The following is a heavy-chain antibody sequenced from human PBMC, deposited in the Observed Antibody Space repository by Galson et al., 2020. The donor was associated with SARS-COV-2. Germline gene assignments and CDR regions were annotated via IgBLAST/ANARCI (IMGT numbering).Heavy chain of an antibody. Sequence: GGPLRLSFAAPGFTFSRSALHGVRQAPGKGLEWVAIFAYDGNPIYKSATVKGRFTISRDISKNILYLQRNRLRPEETGVYYCARETDDDSSSWYDDWGQGTLVTVSP. CDR3: ARETDDDSSSWYDD. D-gene: IGHD3-22*01. V-gene: IGHV3-30*04. CDR1: GFTFSRSA. CDR2: FAYDGNPI. J-gene: IGHJ5*02.